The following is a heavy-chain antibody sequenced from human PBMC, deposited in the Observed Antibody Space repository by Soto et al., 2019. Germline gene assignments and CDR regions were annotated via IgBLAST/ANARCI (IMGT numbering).Heavy chain of an antibody. CDR1: GYSISSGYH. J-gene: IGHJ5*02. Sequence: SETLSLTCTVSGYSISSGYHWAWIRQPPGKGLEWLGSVHYSGNTYYNPSLKSRLTISVDKSKNQLSLNLSSVTAADTAVYYCARQDRVVAEGRWFDPWGKGTLVTVSS. D-gene: IGHD2-15*01. CDR3: ARQDRVVAEGRWFDP. CDR2: VHYSGNT. V-gene: IGHV4-38-2*02.